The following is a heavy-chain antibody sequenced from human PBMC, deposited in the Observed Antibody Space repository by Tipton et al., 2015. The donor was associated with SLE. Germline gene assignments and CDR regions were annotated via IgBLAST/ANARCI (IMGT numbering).Heavy chain of an antibody. CDR3: AREPSQAFDI. J-gene: IGHJ3*02. CDR2: ISGCGRYI. Sequence: GSLRLSCAASGFTFSSYSMNWVRQAPGKGLEWVSSISGCGRYIYYAESMKGRFTTSRDNAHNSMYLQMNSLRAEDTAVYYCAREPSQAFDIGGQGTMVTVSS. CDR1: GFTFSSYS. V-gene: IGHV3-21*03.